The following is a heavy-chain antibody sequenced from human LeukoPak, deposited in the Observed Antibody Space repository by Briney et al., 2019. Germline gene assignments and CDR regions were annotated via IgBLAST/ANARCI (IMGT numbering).Heavy chain of an antibody. CDR2: IRYDGSNK. V-gene: IGHV3-30*02. D-gene: IGHD3-3*01. CDR1: GFTFSSYG. Sequence: GGSLRLSCAASGFTFSSYGMHWVRQAPGKGLEWVAFIRYDGSNKYYADSVKGRFTISRDNSKNTLYLQMNSLRAEDTAVYYCAKEGGFLEWLLYYFDYWGQGTLVTVSS. CDR3: AKEGGFLEWLLYYFDY. J-gene: IGHJ4*02.